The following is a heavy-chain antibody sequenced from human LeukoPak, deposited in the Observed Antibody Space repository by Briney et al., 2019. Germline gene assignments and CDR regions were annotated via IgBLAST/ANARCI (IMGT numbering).Heavy chain of an antibody. CDR2: IYSGGST. J-gene: IGHJ2*01. CDR1: GFTVSSNY. V-gene: IGHV3-66*01. CDR3: ARAAYSSTWYSRYFDL. D-gene: IGHD6-13*01. Sequence: GGSLRLSCAASGFTVSSNYMSWVRQAPGKGLEWVSLIYSGGSTYYADSVKGRFTISRDNSKNTLYLQMNSLRAGDTAVYYCARAAYSSTWYSRYFDLWGRGTLVTVSS.